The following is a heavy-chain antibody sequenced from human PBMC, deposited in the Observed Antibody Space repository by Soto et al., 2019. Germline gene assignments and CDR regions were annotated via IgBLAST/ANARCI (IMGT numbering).Heavy chain of an antibody. J-gene: IGHJ4*02. D-gene: IGHD6-13*01. V-gene: IGHV3-66*01. CDR1: GFTVSSNY. CDR2: IYSGGST. CDR3: ARKFSSWYYFDY. Sequence: GGSLRLSCAASGFTVSSNYMSCVRQAPGKGLEWVSVIYSGGSTYYADSVKGRFTISRDNSKNTLYLQMNSLRAEDTAVYYCARKFSSWYYFDYWGQGTLVTVSS.